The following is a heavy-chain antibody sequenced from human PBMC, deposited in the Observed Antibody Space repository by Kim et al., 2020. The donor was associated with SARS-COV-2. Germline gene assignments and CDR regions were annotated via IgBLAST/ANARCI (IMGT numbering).Heavy chain of an antibody. D-gene: IGHD3-3*01. J-gene: IGHJ5*01. Sequence: SVKGRFTVSRDNARNSLYLQMDSLTPEDTALYYCVKDVGGAFWSAYNCFDSWGQGTLVTVSS. CDR3: VKDVGGAFWSAYNCFDS. V-gene: IGHV3-9*01.